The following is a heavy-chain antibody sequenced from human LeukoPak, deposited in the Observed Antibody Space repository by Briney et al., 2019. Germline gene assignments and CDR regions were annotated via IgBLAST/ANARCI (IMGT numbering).Heavy chain of an antibody. D-gene: IGHD2-2*01. CDR2: IWYDGSNK. CDR3: ARAYCSSTSCSSPFDY. V-gene: IGHV3-33*08. CDR1: GFTFRSYG. J-gene: IGHJ4*02. Sequence: GGSLRLSCAASGFTFRSYGMHWVRQAPGKGLEWVAVIWYDGSNKYYADSVKGRFTISRDNSKNTLYLQMNSLRAEDTAVYYCARAYCSSTSCSSPFDYWGQGTLVTVSS.